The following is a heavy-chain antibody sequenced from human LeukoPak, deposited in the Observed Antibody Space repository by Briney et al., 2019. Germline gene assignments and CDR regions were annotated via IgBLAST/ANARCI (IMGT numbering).Heavy chain of an antibody. V-gene: IGHV4-39*07. J-gene: IGHJ6*03. Sequence: SETLSLTCTVSGGSISGSSYYWGWIRQPPGKGLEWIGSIYYSGSTNYNPSLKSRVTMSVDTSKNQFSLKLSSVTAADTAVYYCARIAAAGNYYYYYYMDVWGKGTTVTISS. CDR2: IYYSGST. CDR1: GGSISGSSYY. CDR3: ARIAAAGNYYYYYYMDV. D-gene: IGHD6-13*01.